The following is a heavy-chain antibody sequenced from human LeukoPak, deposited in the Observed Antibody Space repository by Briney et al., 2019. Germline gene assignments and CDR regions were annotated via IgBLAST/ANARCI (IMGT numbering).Heavy chain of an antibody. V-gene: IGHV3-7*03. CDR2: IKQDGSEK. CDR3: ARKAYGLDV. CDR1: GFTFSSYW. Sequence: GGCLRLSCAPSGFTFSSYWMSWVRQAPGKGLEWVANIKQDGSEKYYVDSVKGRFTIFRDNAKNSLYLQMNSLRAEDTAVYYCARKAYGLDVWGKGTTVTVSS. J-gene: IGHJ6*04.